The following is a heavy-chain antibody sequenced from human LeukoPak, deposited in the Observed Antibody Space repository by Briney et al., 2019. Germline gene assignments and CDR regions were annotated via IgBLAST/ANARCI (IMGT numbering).Heavy chain of an antibody. CDR2: VSDRGGT. Sequence: SETLSLTCSVSGSSISDSYWSWIRQPPGKQMEWIGFVSDRGGTTYNPSLRSRVNISLDTSQNQFSLKVTSVTAADTAVYYCARERVGATLLNDAFDIWGQGTMVTVSS. CDR3: ARERVGATLLNDAFDI. V-gene: IGHV4-59*12. J-gene: IGHJ3*02. CDR1: GSSISDSY. D-gene: IGHD1-26*01.